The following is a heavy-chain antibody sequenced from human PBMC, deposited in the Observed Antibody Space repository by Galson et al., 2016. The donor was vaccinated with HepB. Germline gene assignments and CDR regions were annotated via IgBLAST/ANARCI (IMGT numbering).Heavy chain of an antibody. D-gene: IGHD4-17*01. V-gene: IGHV3-43*02. CDR2: ISGDGGGT. CDR3: AKGDGGYYLVVDS. J-gene: IGHJ5*01. Sequence: SLRLSCAASGFTFDDYAMHWVRQVPGKGLEWVSLISGDGGGTYYADSVKGRFTISRDNSKTSLYLQMNTLGTEDTALYYCAKGDGGYYLVVDSWGHGTLVTGS. CDR1: GFTFDDYA.